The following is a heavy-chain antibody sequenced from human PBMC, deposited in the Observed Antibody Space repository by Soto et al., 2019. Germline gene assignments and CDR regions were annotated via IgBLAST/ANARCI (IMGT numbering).Heavy chain of an antibody. CDR2: IYSGGST. J-gene: IGHJ3*02. V-gene: IGHV3-66*01. D-gene: IGHD3-22*01. CDR3: ATPRKIRGSGYYAVGSLDI. CDR1: GFTVSSSY. Sequence: EVQLVESGXGXXXXXXXLRLSCAGSGFTVSSSYMSWVREAPGKGLEWVSLIYSGGSTYYADSVKGRFTISRDNSKNMVFLKMNSLRAEDTAVYYCATPRKIRGSGYYAVGSLDIWGQGTMVTVSS.